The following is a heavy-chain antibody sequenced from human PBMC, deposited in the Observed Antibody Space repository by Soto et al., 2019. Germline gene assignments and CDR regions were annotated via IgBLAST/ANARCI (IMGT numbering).Heavy chain of an antibody. CDR1: GFTFSSYG. J-gene: IGHJ6*02. CDR2: ISYDGSNK. D-gene: IGHD6-13*01. Sequence: GGSLRLSCAASGFTFSSYGMHWVRQAPGKGLEWVAVISYDGSNKYYADSVKGRFTISRDNSKNTLYLQMNSLRAEDTAVYYCAKDKQHDYYYYGMDVWGQGTTVTVSS. CDR3: AKDKQHDYYYYGMDV. V-gene: IGHV3-30*18.